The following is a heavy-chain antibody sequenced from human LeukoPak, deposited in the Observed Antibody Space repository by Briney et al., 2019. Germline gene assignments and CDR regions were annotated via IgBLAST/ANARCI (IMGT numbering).Heavy chain of an antibody. CDR3: AKDGRSTSPGY. V-gene: IGHV3-11*01. CDR1: GFTFSDYY. D-gene: IGHD2-2*01. Sequence: GGSLRLSCAASGFTFSDYYMSWIRQAPGEGLEWVSYISSSGSTIYYADSVKGRFSISRDNSKNTLYLQMNSLRAEDTAVYYCAKDGRSTSPGYWGQGTLVTVST. CDR2: ISSSGSTI. J-gene: IGHJ4*02.